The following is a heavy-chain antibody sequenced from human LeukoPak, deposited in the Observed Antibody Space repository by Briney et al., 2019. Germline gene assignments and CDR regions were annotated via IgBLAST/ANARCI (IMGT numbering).Heavy chain of an antibody. Sequence: SETLSLTCTVSAGSINDSSYFWDWIRQPPGKGLEWIGSIYYSGSTNYNVSLKSRVTISVDTSNNQFSLKLNSVTAADTAVYYCASRRSGWLYYFDHWGQGILVTVSS. CDR2: IYYSGST. J-gene: IGHJ4*02. V-gene: IGHV4-39*01. D-gene: IGHD6-19*01. CDR3: ASRRSGWLYYFDH. CDR1: AGSINDSSYF.